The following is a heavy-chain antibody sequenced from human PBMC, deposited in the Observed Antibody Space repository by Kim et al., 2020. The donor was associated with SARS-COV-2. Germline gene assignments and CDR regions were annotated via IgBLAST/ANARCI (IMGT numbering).Heavy chain of an antibody. V-gene: IGHV1-2*02. D-gene: IGHD6-13*01. CDR2: T. J-gene: IGHJ6*02. Sequence: TNYAQKFQGRVTMTRDTSISTAYMELRRLRSDDTAVYYCAIEGILGGMDVWGQGTTVTVSS. CDR3: AIEGILGGMDV.